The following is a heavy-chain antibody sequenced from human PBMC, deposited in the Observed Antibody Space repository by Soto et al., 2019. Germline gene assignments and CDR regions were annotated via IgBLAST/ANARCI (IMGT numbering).Heavy chain of an antibody. CDR3: ARGGGFCGGDCYKGGVDY. J-gene: IGHJ4*02. CDR2: ISYDGNNQ. V-gene: IGHV3-30-3*01. D-gene: IGHD2-21*02. CDR1: GFPFSPYT. Sequence: PAGSLRLSCTASGFPFSPYTMHWVRKAPGKGLEWVAVISYDGNNQYYADSVKGRFTISRDNSKNTLYLQMNSLRAEDTAVYYCARGGGFCGGDCYKGGVDYWGQGTLVTVSS.